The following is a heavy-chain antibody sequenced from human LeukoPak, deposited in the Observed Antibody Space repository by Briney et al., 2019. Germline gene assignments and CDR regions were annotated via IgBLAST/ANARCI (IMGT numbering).Heavy chain of an antibody. V-gene: IGHV4-4*07. Sequence: PSETLSLTCTVSGGSISSYYWSWIRQPAGKGLEWIGRIYTGGGTNYNPSLKSRVTMSVDTSKNQFSLKLSSVTAADTAVYYCARDHPFPAARGYSYGYEVYFDYWGQGTLVTVSS. CDR1: GGSISSYY. J-gene: IGHJ4*02. D-gene: IGHD5-18*01. CDR2: IYTGGGT. CDR3: ARDHPFPAARGYSYGYEVYFDY.